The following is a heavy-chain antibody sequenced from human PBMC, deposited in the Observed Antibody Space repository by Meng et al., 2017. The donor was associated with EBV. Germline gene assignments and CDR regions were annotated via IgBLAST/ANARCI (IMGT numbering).Heavy chain of an antibody. J-gene: IGHJ4*02. CDR1: GGPCRYYA. CDR2: FLPRLGAP. D-gene: IGHD3-10*01. CDR3: ASESGRGYTPDY. Sequence: QVVHVAAEGKRPGSSVKVTCKTSGGPCRYYASSWVRQAPGQGLEWLGGFLPRLGAPNYAQKFHGRVKITADESTSTHYMDLSSLRSEDTAIYYCASESGRGYTPDYWGQGTLVTVSS. V-gene: IGHV1-69*01.